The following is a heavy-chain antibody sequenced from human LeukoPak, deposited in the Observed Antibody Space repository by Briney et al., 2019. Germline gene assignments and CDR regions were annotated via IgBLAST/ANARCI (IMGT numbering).Heavy chain of an antibody. CDR1: GYSFTSYW. J-gene: IGHJ4*02. CDR2: IYPGDSDT. V-gene: IGHV5-51*01. D-gene: IGHD2-21*02. CDR3: ARRGDTDFRID. Sequence: GESLKTSCKGSGYSFTSYWIDWVRQIPGKGLEWMGIIYPGDSDTRYSPPFQGQVTISADKSIGTAYLQWNSMEASDSAIYYCARRGDTDFRIDWSQGTLVTVSS.